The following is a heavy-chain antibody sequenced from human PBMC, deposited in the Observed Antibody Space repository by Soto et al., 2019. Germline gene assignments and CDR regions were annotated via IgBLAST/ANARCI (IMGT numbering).Heavy chain of an antibody. CDR2: INGGGGST. CDR1: GFTFSNHV. J-gene: IGHJ4*02. V-gene: IGHV3-23*01. D-gene: IGHD3-3*01. CDR3: ANVPEYNFWSGYRYYFDY. Sequence: GGSLRLSCAASGFTFSNHVMNWVRQAPGKGLEWVSAINGGGGSTFYADSVKGRFTISRDNSKNTLYLQIHSLRADDTAVYYCANVPEYNFWSGYRYYFDYWGQGTLVTVS.